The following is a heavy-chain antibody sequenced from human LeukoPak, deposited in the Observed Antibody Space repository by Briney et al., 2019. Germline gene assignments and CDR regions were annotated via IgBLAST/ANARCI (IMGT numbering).Heavy chain of an antibody. Sequence: GGSLRLSCAASGFTFSSYAMSWVRQAPERGLEWVSAISGSGGGTYYADSVKGRFTISRDNSKNTLYLQMNSLRAEDTAVYYCASGSGSYRTPYYYMDVWGTGTTVTVSS. CDR3: ASGSGSYRTPYYYMDV. CDR2: ISGSGGGT. J-gene: IGHJ6*03. V-gene: IGHV3-23*01. CDR1: GFTFSSYA. D-gene: IGHD3-10*01.